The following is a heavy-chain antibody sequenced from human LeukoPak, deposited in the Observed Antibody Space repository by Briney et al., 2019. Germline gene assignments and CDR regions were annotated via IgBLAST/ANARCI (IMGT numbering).Heavy chain of an antibody. CDR2: ISGSGGST. Sequence: GGSLRLSCAASGFTFSSYAMSWVRQAPGKGLEWVSAISGSGGSTYYADSVKGRFTISRDNSKNTLYLQMNSLRAEDTAVYYCAKDEARYFGFWEGSNGGWFDPWGQGTLVNVSS. CDR3: AKDEARYFGFWEGSNGGWFDP. CDR1: GFTFSSYA. J-gene: IGHJ5*01. V-gene: IGHV3-23*01. D-gene: IGHD3-3*01.